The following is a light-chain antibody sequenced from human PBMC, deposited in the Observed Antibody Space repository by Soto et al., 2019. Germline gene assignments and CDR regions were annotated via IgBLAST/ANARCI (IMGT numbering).Light chain of an antibody. J-gene: IGLJ2*01. Sequence: SVLTQPASVSGSPGQSITISCTGTISAVGDYNYVSWYQQHPDKVPKLIIYEVSNRPSGVPDRFSGSKSGNTASLTVSDLQPADEAVYYCSSYSGTNSNVIFGGGTKLTVL. V-gene: IGLV2-14*03. CDR3: SSYSGTNSNVI. CDR2: EVS. CDR1: ISAVGDYNY.